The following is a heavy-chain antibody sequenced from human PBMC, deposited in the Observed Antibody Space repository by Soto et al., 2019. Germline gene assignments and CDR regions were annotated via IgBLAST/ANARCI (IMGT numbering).Heavy chain of an antibody. D-gene: IGHD6-13*01. CDR3: ATWAAGLAYFDY. CDR1: GYTLTELS. J-gene: IGHJ4*02. Sequence: ASVKVSCKVSGYTLTELSMHWVRQAPGKGLEWKGGFVPEDGGTIYAQKFQGRVTLTEDTSTDTAYLELSSLRSEDTAVYYCATWAAGLAYFDYWGQGTLVTVSS. V-gene: IGHV1-24*01. CDR2: FVPEDGGT.